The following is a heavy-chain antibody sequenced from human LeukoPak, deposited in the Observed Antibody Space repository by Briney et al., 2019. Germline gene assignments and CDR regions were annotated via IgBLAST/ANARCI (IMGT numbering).Heavy chain of an antibody. V-gene: IGHV3-13*04. CDR2: IGTAGDT. CDR1: GFTFSSFD. J-gene: IGHJ3*01. D-gene: IGHD2-15*01. CDR3: TRGSPATL. Sequence: GGSLRLSCAASGFTFSSFDMHWVRRATGKGLEWVSAIGTAGDTYYAASVKGRFTISRENGKNALYLQMNSLRVGDTAVYYCTRGSPATLWGQGTMVTVSS.